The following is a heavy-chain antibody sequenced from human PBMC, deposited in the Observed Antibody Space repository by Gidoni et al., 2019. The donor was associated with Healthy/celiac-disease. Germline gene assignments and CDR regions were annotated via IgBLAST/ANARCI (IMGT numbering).Heavy chain of an antibody. CDR3: ARDHPPSYDIRIQDTFDWSLAPTGWFDP. CDR1: GGTFSSYA. Sequence: QVQLVQSGAEVKKPGSSVKVSCKASGGTFSSYAISWVRQAPGQGLEWMGGIIPIFGTANYAQKFQGRVTITADESTSTAYMELSSLRSEDTAVYYCARDHPPSYDIRIQDTFDWSLAPTGWFDPWGQGTLVTVSS. D-gene: IGHD3-9*01. V-gene: IGHV1-69*01. CDR2: IIPIFGTA. J-gene: IGHJ5*02.